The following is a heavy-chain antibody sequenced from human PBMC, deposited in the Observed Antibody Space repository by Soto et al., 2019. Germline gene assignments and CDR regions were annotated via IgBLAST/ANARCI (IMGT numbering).Heavy chain of an antibody. V-gene: IGHV3-74*03. CDR3: ARSYCSGGSCSIRKTPTDY. D-gene: IGHD2-15*01. CDR1: GFTFSSYW. Sequence: EVQLVESGGGLVQPGGSLRLACAASGFTFSSYWMHWVRQAPGKGLVWISRINNDGSSATYADSVKGRFTISRDDAKSTLYLQMNSLRAEDTAVYYCARSYCSGGSCSIRKTPTDYWGQGTLVTVSS. J-gene: IGHJ4*02. CDR2: INNDGSSA.